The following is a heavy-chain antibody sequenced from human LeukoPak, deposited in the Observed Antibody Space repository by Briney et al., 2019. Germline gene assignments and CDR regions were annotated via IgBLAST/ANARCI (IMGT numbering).Heavy chain of an antibody. CDR3: ASYCSGGSCYSGNWFDP. D-gene: IGHD2-15*01. CDR1: GGSISSYY. Sequence: SETLSLTCTVSGGSISSYYWSWIRQPAGKGLEWIGRIYTSGSTNYNPSLKSRVTMSVDTSKNQFSLKLSSVTAADTAVYYCASYCSGGSCYSGNWFDPWGQGTLVTVSS. V-gene: IGHV4-4*07. J-gene: IGHJ5*02. CDR2: IYTSGST.